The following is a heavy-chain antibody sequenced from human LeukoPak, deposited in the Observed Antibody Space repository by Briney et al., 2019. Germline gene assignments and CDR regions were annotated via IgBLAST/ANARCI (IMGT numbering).Heavy chain of an antibody. CDR3: ARDWSIGIVEAHFDY. D-gene: IGHD3-22*01. CDR2: INPNSGGT. Sequence: ASVKVSCKASGYTFIGYYMHWVRQAPGQGLEWMGWINPNSGGTNYVQKFQGRVTMTRDTSISTAYMELSRLRSDDTAVYYCARDWSIGIVEAHFDYWGQGTLVTVSS. J-gene: IGHJ4*02. V-gene: IGHV1-2*02. CDR1: GYTFIGYY.